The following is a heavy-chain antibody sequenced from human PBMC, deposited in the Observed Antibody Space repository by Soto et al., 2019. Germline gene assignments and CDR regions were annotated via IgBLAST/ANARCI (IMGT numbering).Heavy chain of an antibody. CDR1: GFTFSSYA. CDR2: ISYDGSNK. J-gene: IGHJ6*02. CDR3: ARDRPSSVLRLLEWLLPGDGMDV. V-gene: IGHV3-30-3*01. Sequence: GGSLRLSCAASGFTFSSYAMHWVRQAPGKGLEWVAVISYDGSNKYYADSVKGRFTISRDNSKNTLYLQMNSLRAEDTAVYYCARDRPSSVLRLLEWLLPGDGMDVWGQGTTVTVSS. D-gene: IGHD3-3*01.